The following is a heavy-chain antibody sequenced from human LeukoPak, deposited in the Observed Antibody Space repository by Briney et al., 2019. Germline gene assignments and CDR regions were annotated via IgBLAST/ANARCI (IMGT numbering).Heavy chain of an antibody. CDR1: GFTFHQYA. CDR2: ISWNSGSI. V-gene: IGHV3-9*01. Sequence: PGRSLGLSCAASGFTFHQYAIHWVRQVPGKGLEWVSGISWNSGSIGYADSVRGRFTISRDNAKNSVYLQMNSLRAEDTALYYCAKDKAPLYSGYDWDLDFWGQGTLVIVSS. J-gene: IGHJ4*02. D-gene: IGHD5-12*01. CDR3: AKDKAPLYSGYDWDLDF.